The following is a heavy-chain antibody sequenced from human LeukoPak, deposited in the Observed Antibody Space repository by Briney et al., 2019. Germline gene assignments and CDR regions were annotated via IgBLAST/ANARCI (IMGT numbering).Heavy chain of an antibody. CDR1: GFTFSSYP. D-gene: IGHD3-3*01. V-gene: IGHV3-23*01. CDR3: AKHTSYYYYYMDV. J-gene: IGHJ6*03. Sequence: GGPLRLSCAPSGFTFSSYPMSWARPPPGKGREWGSTISGSGGSTYYADSVKGQFTISRDNSKNTLYLQMNSLRAADTAVYYCAKHTSYYYYYMDVWGKGTTVTVSS. CDR2: ISGSGGST.